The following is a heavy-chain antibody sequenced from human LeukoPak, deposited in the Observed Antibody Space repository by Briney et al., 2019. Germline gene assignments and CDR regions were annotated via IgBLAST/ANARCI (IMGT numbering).Heavy chain of an antibody. D-gene: IGHD3-16*01. Sequence: ASVKVSCKASRYTFASYDINWVRQAPGQGLEWVGWMNPTSGNTGYAQKFQGRVTMTRNTSINTAYMELISLTSEDTAIYYCARDGRFCRGANCYLWGSHWFDPWGQGTLVTVSS. CDR2: MNPTSGNT. CDR3: ARDGRFCRGANCYLWGSHWFDP. CDR1: RYTFASYD. V-gene: IGHV1-8*01. J-gene: IGHJ5*02.